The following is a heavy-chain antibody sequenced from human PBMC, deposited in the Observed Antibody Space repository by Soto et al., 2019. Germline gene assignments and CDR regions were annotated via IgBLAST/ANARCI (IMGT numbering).Heavy chain of an antibody. V-gene: IGHV4-31*03. CDR2: IYYSGSA. Sequence: SETLSLTCTVSGVSISSGGYYWSWIRQHPGKGLEWIGYIYYSGSAYYNPSLKSRVTISVDTSKNQFSLKLSSVTAADTAVYYCARDGGYSYGYYYWGQGTLVTVSS. J-gene: IGHJ4*02. CDR3: ARDGGYSYGYYY. D-gene: IGHD5-18*01. CDR1: GVSISSGGYY.